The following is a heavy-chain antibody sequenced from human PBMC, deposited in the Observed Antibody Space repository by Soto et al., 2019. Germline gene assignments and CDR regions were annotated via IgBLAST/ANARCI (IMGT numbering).Heavy chain of an antibody. CDR3: ARVARTIFGVVISYYYYGMDV. V-gene: IGHV4-30-4*01. D-gene: IGHD3-3*01. CDR2: IYYSGST. CDR1: GGSISRGDYY. J-gene: IGHJ6*02. Sequence: SETLSLTCTVSGGSISRGDYYWSWIRQPPGKGLEWIGYIYYSGSTYYNPSLKSRVTISVDTSKNQFSLKLSSVTAADTAVYYCARVARTIFGVVISYYYYGMDVWGQGTTVTVS.